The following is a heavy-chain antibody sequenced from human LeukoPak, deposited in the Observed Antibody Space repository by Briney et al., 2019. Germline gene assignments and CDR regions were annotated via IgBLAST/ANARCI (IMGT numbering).Heavy chain of an antibody. D-gene: IGHD6-19*01. Sequence: SETLSLTCTVSGGSISSYYWSWIRQPPGKGLWWIGYIYYSGSTHYNPSLKSRVTISVDTSKNQFSLKLSSVTAADTPVYYCARGGGGWDPFDYWGQGTLVTVSS. CDR2: IYYSGST. CDR1: GGSISSYY. V-gene: IGHV4-59*01. J-gene: IGHJ4*02. CDR3: ARGGGGWDPFDY.